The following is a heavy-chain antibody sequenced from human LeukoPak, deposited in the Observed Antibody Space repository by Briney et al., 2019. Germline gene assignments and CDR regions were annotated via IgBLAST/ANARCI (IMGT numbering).Heavy chain of an antibody. J-gene: IGHJ3*02. CDR2: IYYSGST. Sequence: SETLSLTCTVSGGSISSYYWSWIRQPPGKGLEWIGYIYYSGSTNYNPSLKSRVTISVDTSKNQFSLKLSSVTAADTAVYYCARDRRFSYGFDIWGQGTMVTVSS. CDR3: ARDRRFSYGFDI. V-gene: IGHV4-59*01. D-gene: IGHD5-18*01. CDR1: GGSISSYY.